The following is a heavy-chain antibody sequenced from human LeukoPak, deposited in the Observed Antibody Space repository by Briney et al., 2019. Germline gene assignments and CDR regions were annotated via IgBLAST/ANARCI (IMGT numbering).Heavy chain of an antibody. CDR3: AKDHCSRTNCYAGPDY. CDR1: GFTFSSYA. J-gene: IGHJ4*02. D-gene: IGHD2-2*01. Sequence: PGGSLRLSCAASGFTFSSYAMNWVRQAPGKGLEWVSGLIRGGGTTHYADSVKGRFTISSDYSSNTLYLQMNSLRPEDTALYYCAKDHCSRTNCYAGPDYWGQGTLVTVSS. V-gene: IGHV3-23*01. CDR2: LIRGGGTT.